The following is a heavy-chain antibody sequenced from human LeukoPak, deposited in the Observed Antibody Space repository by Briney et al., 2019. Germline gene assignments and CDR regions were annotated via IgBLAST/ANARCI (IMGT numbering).Heavy chain of an antibody. V-gene: IGHV1-69*05. D-gene: IGHD2-15*01. CDR2: IIPIFGTA. CDR3: ARSDYSGYSCNADY. CDR1: GGTFSSYA. J-gene: IGHJ4*02. Sequence: SVKVSCKASGGTFSSYAISWVRQAPGQGLEWMGRIIPIFGTATYAQNFQGRVTITTDESTSTAYMDLSSLRSEDTAVYYWARSDYSGYSCNADYWGQGTLVTVSS.